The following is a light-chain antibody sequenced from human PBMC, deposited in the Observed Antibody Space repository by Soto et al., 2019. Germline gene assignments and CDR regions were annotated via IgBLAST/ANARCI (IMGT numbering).Light chain of an antibody. CDR2: GAS. J-gene: IGKJ1*01. CDR1: PSVSSSY. Sequence: EIVLTQSPGTLSLSPGERATLSCRASPSVSSSYLAWYQQKPGQAPSLLIYGASSRATGIPDRFSGSGSGTAFSRTIGTLEPADFAVYYCQQYGSSPTFGQGTKVEIK. CDR3: QQYGSSPT. V-gene: IGKV3-20*01.